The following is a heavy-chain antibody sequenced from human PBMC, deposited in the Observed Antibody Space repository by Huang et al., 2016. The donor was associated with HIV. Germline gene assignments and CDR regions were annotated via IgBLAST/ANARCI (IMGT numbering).Heavy chain of an antibody. CDR3: ARGHDFYYDKTGYSFDY. CDR2: TYFRSKWYN. Sequence: QVQLQQSGPGLLKPSQTLSLTCAISEDSVSASSVTWNWIRQSPSGGLVWLGRTYFRSKWYNDYAESVKYRITIDTDISKNHFSLQPESVVPEDTAVYFCARGHDFYYDKTGYSFDYWGQGSLFTVST. D-gene: IGHD3-9*01. J-gene: IGHJ4*02. V-gene: IGHV6-1*01. CDR1: EDSVSASSVT.